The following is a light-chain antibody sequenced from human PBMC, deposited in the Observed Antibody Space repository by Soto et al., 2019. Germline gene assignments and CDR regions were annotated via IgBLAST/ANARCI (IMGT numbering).Light chain of an antibody. CDR2: EAS. J-gene: IGKJ2*01. Sequence: ESVMTQSPASLSVSPGERATLSCRASQSIKTNLAWYQHKPGQAPRLLMYEASTRATGIPTRFSGRGSGTEFTLTISSLQPEDFAVYYCQQYNNWPPYTFGQGTKLEIK. CDR1: QSIKTN. CDR3: QQYNNWPPYT. V-gene: IGKV3-15*01.